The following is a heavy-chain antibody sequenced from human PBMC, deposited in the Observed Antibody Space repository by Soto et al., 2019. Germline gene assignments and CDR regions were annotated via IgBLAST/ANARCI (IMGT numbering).Heavy chain of an antibody. CDR1: GYSFTAYG. J-gene: IGHJ6*02. CDR3: ARDAPPPELRFLEWHNYDYNGMDV. V-gene: IGHV1-18*01. Sequence: ASVKVSCKTSGYSFTAYGIRWVRQAPVQVFECXGRTSCYNGKTKYAQKVQGRVTMTTDTSTSTAYMEVRSLRSDDTAIYYCARDAPPPELRFLEWHNYDYNGMDVWGQGTTVTVSS. CDR2: TSCYNGKT. D-gene: IGHD3-3*01.